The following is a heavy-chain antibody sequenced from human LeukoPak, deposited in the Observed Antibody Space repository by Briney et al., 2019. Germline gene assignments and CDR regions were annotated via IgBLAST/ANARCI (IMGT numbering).Heavy chain of an antibody. Sequence: SETLSLTCTVSGGSISNGDYYWSWIRQPPGKGLEWIGYIYYSGSTYYNPSLKSRVTISVDTSKNQFSLKLSSVTAADTAVYYCAREPSSAPMVRDIWGQGTMVTVSS. V-gene: IGHV4-30-4*01. CDR1: GGSISNGDYY. CDR3: AREPSSAPMVRDI. CDR2: IYYSGST. D-gene: IGHD3-10*01. J-gene: IGHJ3*02.